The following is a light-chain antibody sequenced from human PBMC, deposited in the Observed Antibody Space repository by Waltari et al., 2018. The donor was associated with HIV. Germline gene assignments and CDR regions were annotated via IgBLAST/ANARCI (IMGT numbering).Light chain of an antibody. CDR3: QAADSSGTYKGNWV. Sequence: SYELTQPPSVSVSPGQTARITCSGDALPKQYAYWYQQKPGQAPVFVIYKDSERPSGIPERFSGSSSGKTVTLTISGVQAEDEADYYCQAADSSGTYKGNWVFGGGTKLTVL. V-gene: IGLV3-25*03. J-gene: IGLJ3*02. CDR2: KDS. CDR1: ALPKQY.